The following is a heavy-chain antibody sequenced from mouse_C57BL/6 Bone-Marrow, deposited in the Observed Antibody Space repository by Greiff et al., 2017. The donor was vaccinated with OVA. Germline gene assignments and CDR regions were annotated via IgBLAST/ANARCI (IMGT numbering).Heavy chain of an antibody. J-gene: IGHJ4*01. D-gene: IGHD1-1*01. CDR1: GFTFSDYG. CDR2: ISSGSSTI. CDR3: ARRDYYGSSSYYYAMDY. V-gene: IGHV5-17*01. Sequence: EVQLQESGGGLVKPGGSLKLSCAASGFTFSDYGMHWVRQAPEKGLEWVAYISSGSSTIYYADTVKGRFTISRDNAKNTLFLQMTSLRSEDTAMYYWARRDYYGSSSYYYAMDYWGQGTSVTVSS.